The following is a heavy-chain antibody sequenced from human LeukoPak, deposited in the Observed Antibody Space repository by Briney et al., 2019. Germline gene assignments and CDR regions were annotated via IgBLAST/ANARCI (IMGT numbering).Heavy chain of an antibody. J-gene: IGHJ2*01. CDR3: ARRSSRDWYFDL. D-gene: IGHD1-26*01. CDR2: IYYRGNT. V-gene: IGHV4-39*01. Sequence: PSETLSLTSTVSAGSISSSTHFWGCIRQPPGYYLQWIGSIYYRGNTYYNPSLQSRVTISVATFKIQFSLILSSVTAADTAVHYCARRSSRDWYFDLWGLGTLVTVSS. CDR1: AGSISSSTHF.